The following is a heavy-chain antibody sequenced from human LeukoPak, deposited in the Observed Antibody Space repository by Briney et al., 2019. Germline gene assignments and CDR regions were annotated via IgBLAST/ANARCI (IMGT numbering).Heavy chain of an antibody. CDR1: GFTFSSYA. CDR2: ISGSGGST. CDR3: AKGNCRGTSCYSDY. J-gene: IGHJ4*02. Sequence: GGSLRLSCAASGFTFSSYAMRWVRQAPGKGLEWVSGISGSGGSTYYADSVKGRFTIARDNSKNTLYLQMNSLRAEDTAVYYCAKGNCRGTSCYSDYWGQGTLSPSPQ. D-gene: IGHD2-2*02. V-gene: IGHV3-23*01.